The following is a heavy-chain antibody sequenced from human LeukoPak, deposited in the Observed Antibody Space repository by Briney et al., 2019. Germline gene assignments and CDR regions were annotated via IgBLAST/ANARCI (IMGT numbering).Heavy chain of an antibody. CDR1: GFTLSSNY. CDR3: ARDSTVGYYYGMDV. CDR2: IYSGGST. Sequence: GGSLRLSCAASGFTLSSNYMSWVRQAPGKGLEWVSVIYSGGSTYYPDSVKGRFTISRHNSKNTLYLQMNSLRAEDTAVYYCARDSTVGYYYGMDVWGQGTTVTVSS. D-gene: IGHD4-17*01. J-gene: IGHJ6*02. V-gene: IGHV3-53*04.